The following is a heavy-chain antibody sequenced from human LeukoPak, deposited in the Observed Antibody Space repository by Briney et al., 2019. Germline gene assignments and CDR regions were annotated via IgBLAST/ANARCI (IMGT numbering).Heavy chain of an antibody. D-gene: IGHD6-19*01. CDR2: IYFSGST. CDR1: GGSIGSYY. CDR3: ATRGLRGSGWYRVDY. J-gene: IGHJ4*02. Sequence: SETLSLTCTVSGGSIGSYYWCWIRQPPGKGLEWIGCIYFSGSTNYNPSLKSRVTISVDTSKNQFSLELSSVTAADTAVYYCATRGLRGSGWYRVDYWGQGTLVTVSS. V-gene: IGHV4-59*08.